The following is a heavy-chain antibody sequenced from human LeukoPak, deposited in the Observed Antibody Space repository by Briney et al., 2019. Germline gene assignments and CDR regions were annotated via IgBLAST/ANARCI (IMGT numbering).Heavy chain of an antibody. Sequence: GASVKVSCKASGYTFTSYGISWVRQAPGQGLEWMGWVSAYNGNTNYAQKFQGRVTMTTDTPTSTVCMELRSLRSDDTAVYYCGRHDGGSGWPWLGIDYWGQGTLVTVSS. D-gene: IGHD6-25*01. CDR3: GRHDGGSGWPWLGIDY. V-gene: IGHV1-18*01. CDR1: GYTFTSYG. CDR2: VSAYNGNT. J-gene: IGHJ4*02.